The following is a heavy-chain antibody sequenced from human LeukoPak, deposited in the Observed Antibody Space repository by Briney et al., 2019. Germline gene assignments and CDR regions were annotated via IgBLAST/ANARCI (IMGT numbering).Heavy chain of an antibody. J-gene: IGHJ4*02. D-gene: IGHD3-9*01. Sequence: GGSLRLSCAASGFPFSSYGMHWVRQAPGKGLVWVAVIWPDGSNKYYADSVKGRFTVSRDNSKNTLYLQMNSLRAEDTAVYYCARAIRYDILTGYYYFDYWGQGTLVTVSS. CDR3: ARAIRYDILTGYYYFDY. CDR2: IWPDGSNK. V-gene: IGHV3-33*01. CDR1: GFPFSSYG.